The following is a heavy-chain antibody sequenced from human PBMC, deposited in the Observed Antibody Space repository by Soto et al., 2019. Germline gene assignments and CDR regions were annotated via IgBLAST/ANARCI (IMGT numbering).Heavy chain of an antibody. CDR1: GDTFTDYY. CDR2: VNPSGGHT. J-gene: IGHJ4*02. CDR3: ARGGHVVVVTAALDY. D-gene: IGHD2-21*02. Sequence: QVQLMQSGAEVKKPGASVKVSCKASGDTFTDYYIHWVRQAPGQGLEWMGTVNPSGGHTTYAQHFLGRGTMTRDTSPSTRYRELTSLTSDDTAVYYCARGGHVVVVTAALDYWGQGTLVTVSS. V-gene: IGHV1-46*01.